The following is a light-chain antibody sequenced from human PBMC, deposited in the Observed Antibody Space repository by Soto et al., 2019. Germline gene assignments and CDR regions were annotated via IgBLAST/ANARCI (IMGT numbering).Light chain of an antibody. J-gene: IGKJ1*01. CDR1: QSVSNNY. CDR2: GAS. V-gene: IGKV3-20*01. CDR3: QPYGSSGT. Sequence: EIVLTQSPGTLSLSPGERATLSCRASQSVSNNYLAWYQQKPGQAPRLLIYGASNRATGIPDRFSGSGSGTNFTLTISILEPQDFAVYYCQPYGSSGTFGQGTKVEIK.